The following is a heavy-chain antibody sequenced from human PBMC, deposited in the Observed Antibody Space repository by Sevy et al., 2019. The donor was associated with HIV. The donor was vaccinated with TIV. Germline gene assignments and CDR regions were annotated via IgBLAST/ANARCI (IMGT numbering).Heavy chain of an antibody. CDR2: INQDGSET. D-gene: IGHD3-10*01. J-gene: IGHJ4*02. V-gene: IGHV3-7*01. Sequence: GGSLRLSCAASGFTFSSYWMSWVLQAPGKGLEWVATINQDGSETFYVDSVKGRFTISRHNPRKSLYLQMNSLSAEDTAVYYCARLFYGSADYWGQGTLVTVSS. CDR1: GFTFSSYW. CDR3: ARLFYGSADY.